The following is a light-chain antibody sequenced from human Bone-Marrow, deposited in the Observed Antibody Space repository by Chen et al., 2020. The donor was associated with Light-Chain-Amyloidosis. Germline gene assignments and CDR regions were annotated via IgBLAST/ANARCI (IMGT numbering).Light chain of an antibody. Sequence: SNELTQPPSVAVSPGQTARLTCSGDDLPTKYAYWYQQKPGQAPVLVIHRATERPSGISERFSGSSSGTTATLTISGVQAEDEADYHCQSADSSGTYEVIFGGGTKLTVL. CDR1: DLPTKY. CDR3: QSADSSGTYEVI. J-gene: IGLJ2*01. CDR2: RAT. V-gene: IGLV3-25*03.